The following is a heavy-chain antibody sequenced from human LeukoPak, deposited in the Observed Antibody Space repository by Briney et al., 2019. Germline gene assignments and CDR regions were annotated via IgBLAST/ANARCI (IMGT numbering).Heavy chain of an antibody. CDR2: MFYSGST. CDR3: AVAGVRYYDSSGLHAFDF. V-gene: IGHV4-39*01. D-gene: IGHD3-22*01. Sequence: PSETLSVTCTVSGGSISSRSHCGGWIRQPPGKGLEWIGTMFYSGSTYYNPSLKSRVAISVDTSENQFSLELNSVTAAATAVYYCAVAGVRYYDSSGLHAFDFWGRGTMVTVSS. CDR1: GGSISSRSHC. J-gene: IGHJ3*01.